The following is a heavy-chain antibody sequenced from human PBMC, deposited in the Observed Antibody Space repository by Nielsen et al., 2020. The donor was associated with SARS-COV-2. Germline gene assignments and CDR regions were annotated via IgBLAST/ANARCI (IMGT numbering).Heavy chain of an antibody. CDR1: GFLFDDHA. V-gene: IGHV3-49*04. CDR2: IRIKPYGETT. Sequence: GGSLRLSCTTSGFLFDDHAMSWVRQAPRKGLEWVAFIRIKPYGETTEYAASVKGRFTISRDDSKSIVYLQMNSLKTQDTAVYYCGKMSIAPHYGLDYWGQGTLVTVSS. D-gene: IGHD6-6*01. J-gene: IGHJ4*02. CDR3: GKMSIAPHYGLDY.